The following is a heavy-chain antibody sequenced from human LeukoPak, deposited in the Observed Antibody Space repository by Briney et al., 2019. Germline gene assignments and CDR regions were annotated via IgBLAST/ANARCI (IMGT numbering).Heavy chain of an antibody. D-gene: IGHD3-9*01. CDR2: IYYSGST. CDR1: GYSISSGYY. CDR3: AREDYDILTGYSSDAFDI. J-gene: IGHJ3*02. V-gene: IGHV4-38-2*02. Sequence: SETLSLTCTVSGYSISSGYYWGWIRQPPGKGLEWIGSIYYSGSTYYNPSLKSRVTISVDTSKNQFSLKLSSVTAADTAVYYCAREDYDILTGYSSDAFDIWGQGTMVTVSS.